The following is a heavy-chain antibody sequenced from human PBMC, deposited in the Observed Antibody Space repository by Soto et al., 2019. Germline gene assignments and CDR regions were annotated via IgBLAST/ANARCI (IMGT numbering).Heavy chain of an antibody. D-gene: IGHD2-2*01. Sequence: GGSLRLSCAASGFTFSSYGMHWVRQAPGKGLEWVAVIWYDGSNKYYADSVKGRFTISRDNSKNTLYLQMNSLRAEDTAVYYCARDARLNCSSTSCYPFDYWGQGTLVTVSS. V-gene: IGHV3-33*01. J-gene: IGHJ4*02. CDR1: GFTFSSYG. CDR2: IWYDGSNK. CDR3: ARDARLNCSSTSCYPFDY.